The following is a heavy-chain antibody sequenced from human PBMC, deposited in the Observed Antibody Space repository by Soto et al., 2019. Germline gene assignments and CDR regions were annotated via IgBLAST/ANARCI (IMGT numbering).Heavy chain of an antibody. CDR2: INPNSGGT. V-gene: IGHV1-2*04. D-gene: IGHD3-9*01. J-gene: IGHJ4*02. CDR3: ARGGDTLTGYLSDYYFDY. Sequence: ASVKVSCKASGYTFTGYYMHWVRQAPGQGLEWMGWINPNSGGTNYAQKFQGWVTMTRDTSISTAYMELSRLRSDDTAVYYCARGGDTLTGYLSDYYFDYWGQGTLVTVSS. CDR1: GYTFTGYY.